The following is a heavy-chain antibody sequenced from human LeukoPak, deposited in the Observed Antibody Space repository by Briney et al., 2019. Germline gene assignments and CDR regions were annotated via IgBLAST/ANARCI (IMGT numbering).Heavy chain of an antibody. D-gene: IGHD3-10*01. Sequence: GGSLRLSCSASGFTFSSYAMSWVRQAPGKGLAWVSAISGSGGSTYYADSAKGRFTISRDNSKNTLYLQMNSLRAEDTAVYYCAQDSGSYPSYFDYWGQGTLVTVAS. CDR2: ISGSGGST. V-gene: IGHV3-23*01. J-gene: IGHJ4*02. CDR3: AQDSGSYPSYFDY. CDR1: GFTFSSYA.